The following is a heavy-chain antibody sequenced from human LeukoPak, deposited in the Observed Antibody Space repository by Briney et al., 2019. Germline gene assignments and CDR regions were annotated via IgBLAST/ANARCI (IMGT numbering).Heavy chain of an antibody. D-gene: IGHD2-2*01. J-gene: IGHJ4*02. CDR3: ARGLSSTSPY. CDR1: GFTFNSYW. V-gene: IGHV3-74*01. CDR2: INSDGSDT. Sequence: PGGSLRLSCAASGFTFNSYWFHRVRQAPGKGLVWVSRINSDGSDTIYADSVKGRFTISRDNAKNSLYLQMNSLRAEDTALYYCARGLSSTSPYWGQGTLVTVSS.